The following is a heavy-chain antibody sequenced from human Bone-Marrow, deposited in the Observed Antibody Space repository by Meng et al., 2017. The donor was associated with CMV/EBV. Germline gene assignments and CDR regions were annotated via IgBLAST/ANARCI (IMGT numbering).Heavy chain of an antibody. CDR3: ARERQDVVVPAAIDY. CDR2: IWYDGSNK. Sequence: GGSLRLSCAASGFTFSSYAMSWVRQAPGKGLEWVAVIWYDGSNKYYADSVKGRFTISRDNAKNSLYLQMNSLRAEDTAVYYCARERQDVVVPAAIDYWGQGTLVTVSS. CDR1: GFTFSSYA. D-gene: IGHD2-2*01. V-gene: IGHV3-33*08. J-gene: IGHJ4*02.